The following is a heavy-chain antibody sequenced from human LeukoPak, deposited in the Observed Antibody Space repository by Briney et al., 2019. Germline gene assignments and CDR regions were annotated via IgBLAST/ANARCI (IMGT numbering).Heavy chain of an antibody. CDR2: IIPVFGTA. V-gene: IGHV1-69*06. CDR1: GGTFSSYA. CDR3: ARAGRTYYYDSSGLEQLDAFDI. Sequence: ASVKVSCKASGGTFSSYAISWVRQARGQGLEWMGGIIPVFGTANYAQKFQGRVTITADKSTSTAYMELSSLRSEDTAVYYCARAGRTYYYDSSGLEQLDAFDIWGQGTMVTVSS. D-gene: IGHD3-22*01. J-gene: IGHJ3*02.